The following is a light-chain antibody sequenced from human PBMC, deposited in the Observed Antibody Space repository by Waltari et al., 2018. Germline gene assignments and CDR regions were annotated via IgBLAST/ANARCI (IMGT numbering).Light chain of an antibody. CDR1: GSAVAGSNF. CDR3: TSHTPGSAVV. CDR2: DVT. Sequence: QSALTQPASVSGSPGQSITISCTGIGSAVAGSNFVSWYQHHPDKAPQLIIYDVTNRPSGISNRFSASKSANTASLTISGLQPEDEADYYCTSHTPGSAVVFGGGTQVTVL. J-gene: IGLJ3*02. V-gene: IGLV2-14*03.